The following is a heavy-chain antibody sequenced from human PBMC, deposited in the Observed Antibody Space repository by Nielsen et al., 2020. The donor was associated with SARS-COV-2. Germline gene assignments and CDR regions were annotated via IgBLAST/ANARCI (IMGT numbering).Heavy chain of an antibody. CDR1: GDSMSSKNYY. Sequence: SETLSLTCNVSGDSMSSKNYYWGWLRQPPGQGLVWIGSIYYSGTYYYNPSIKSRVIMSVDTSRSQFSLRLSSVTSADTAVYYCARHFGAYYDFWSGAYQNEYKCFDSWGQGTLVSVSS. D-gene: IGHD3-3*01. V-gene: IGHV4-39*01. CDR2: IYYSGTY. J-gene: IGHJ5*01. CDR3: ARHFGAYYDFWSGAYQNEYKCFDS.